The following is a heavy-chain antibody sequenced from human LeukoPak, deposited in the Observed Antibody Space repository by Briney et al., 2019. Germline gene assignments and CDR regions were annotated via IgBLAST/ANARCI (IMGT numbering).Heavy chain of an antibody. Sequence: SETLSLTCTVSGVSISGYYWSWIRQHPGKGLEWIAYISYSGSTYHNPSLRSRVTISLDTSKNQFSLKLSSVTAADTAVYYCARDHTLDYGDYYYGLDVWGQGTTVTVSS. J-gene: IGHJ6*02. CDR3: ARDHTLDYGDYYYGLDV. V-gene: IGHV4-31*03. CDR2: ISYSGST. D-gene: IGHD4-17*01. CDR1: GVSISGYY.